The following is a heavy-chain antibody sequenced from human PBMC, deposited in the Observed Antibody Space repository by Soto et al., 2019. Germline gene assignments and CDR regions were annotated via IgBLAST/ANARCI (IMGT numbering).Heavy chain of an antibody. CDR2: ISYDGSNK. CDR1: GFTFSSYG. D-gene: IGHD3-22*01. J-gene: IGHJ3*02. Sequence: GGSLRLSCAASGFTFSSYGMHWVRQAPGKGLEWVAVISYDGSNKYYADSVKGRFTISRDNSKNTLYLQMNSLRAEDTAVYYCAKTDGDYYDSSGYPAIWGQGTMVTVSS. V-gene: IGHV3-30*18. CDR3: AKTDGDYYDSSGYPAI.